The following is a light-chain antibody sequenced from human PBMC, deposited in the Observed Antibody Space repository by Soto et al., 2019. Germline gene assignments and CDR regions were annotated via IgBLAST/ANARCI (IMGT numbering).Light chain of an antibody. Sequence: DIVMTQSPLSLPVTPGEPASISCRSSQSLLHSNGYNYLDWYLQKPGQSPQLLIYLGSTRASGVPDRFSGSGSGTDFTLKISRVEAEDVGVYYCMQALQTSYTVGQGTKVDIK. V-gene: IGKV2-28*01. CDR2: LGS. CDR1: QSLLHSNGYNY. J-gene: IGKJ2*01. CDR3: MQALQTSYT.